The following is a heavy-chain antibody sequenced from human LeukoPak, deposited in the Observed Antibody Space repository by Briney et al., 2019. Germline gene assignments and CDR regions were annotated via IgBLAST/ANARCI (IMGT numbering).Heavy chain of an antibody. CDR2: IYYSGST. Sequence: SETLSLTCIVSAGSIFSSNYYWGWIRQPPGKGLEWIGSIYYSGSTYYSPSLKSRVTMSQDTSKNRFSLKLSSVTAADTAVYFCARGVKSNGWYGHYYYMDVWGRGTTVTVSS. CDR3: ARGVKSNGWYGHYYYMDV. V-gene: IGHV4-39*01. D-gene: IGHD6-19*01. J-gene: IGHJ6*03. CDR1: AGSIFSSNYY.